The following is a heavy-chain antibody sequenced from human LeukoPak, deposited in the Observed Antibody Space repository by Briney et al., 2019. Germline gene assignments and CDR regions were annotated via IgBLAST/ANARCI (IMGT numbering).Heavy chain of an antibody. J-gene: IGHJ4*02. CDR1: GGSISSGSYY. CDR2: IYYSGST. Sequence: PSETLSLTCTVSGGSISSGSYYWSWIRQPPGEGLEWIGYIYYSGSTNYNPSLKSRVTISVDTSKNQFSLKLSSVTAADTAVYYCARDPYGSGSYPDYWGQGTLVTVSS. D-gene: IGHD3-10*01. V-gene: IGHV4-61*01. CDR3: ARDPYGSGSYPDY.